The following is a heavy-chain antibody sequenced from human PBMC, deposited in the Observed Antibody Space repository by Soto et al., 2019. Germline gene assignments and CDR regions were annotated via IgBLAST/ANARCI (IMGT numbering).Heavy chain of an antibody. Sequence: RLVESGGGLVQPGGSLRLSCAASGFTFRNFWMTWVRQAPGKGLGWVASIKHDESDTAYADSVKGRFTISRDNSKNSLFLQVNSLRAEDTAVYYCARPYSSYDPLDVLDVWGQGASVTVSS. V-gene: IGHV3-7*01. CDR1: GFTFRNFW. CDR2: IKHDESDT. J-gene: IGHJ3*01. CDR3: ARPYSSYDPLDVLDV. D-gene: IGHD5-12*01.